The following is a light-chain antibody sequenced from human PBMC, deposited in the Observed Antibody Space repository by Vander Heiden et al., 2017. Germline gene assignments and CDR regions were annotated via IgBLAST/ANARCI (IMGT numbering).Light chain of an antibody. V-gene: IGKV4-1*01. CDR3: QQYSTGPLT. CDR2: WAS. J-gene: IGKJ1*01. CDR1: QSLLFRSNNRDY. Sequence: DILLTQSPDSLAVSLGERATINCKSTQSLLFRSNNRDYLAWSQQKPGQPPKLLIHWASNRESGVPDRFIGSGSGTDFTLTINNLQAEDVAVYYCQQYSTGPLTFGQGTKVEIK.